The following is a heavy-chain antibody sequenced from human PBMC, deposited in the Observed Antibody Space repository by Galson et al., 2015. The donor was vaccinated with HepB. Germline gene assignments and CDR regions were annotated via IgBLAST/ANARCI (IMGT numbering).Heavy chain of an antibody. CDR3: ARDHFDSSGLVRGRIGMDV. J-gene: IGHJ6*02. CDR1: GYTFTSY. Sequence: SVKVSCKASGYTFTSYMHWVRQAPGQGLEWMGIINPSGGITRYAQKFQGRVTMTRDTSTSTFYMELSSLRSEDTAVYYCARDHFDSSGLVRGRIGMDVWGQGTTVTVSS. CDR2: INPSGGIT. D-gene: IGHD3-22*01. V-gene: IGHV1-46*01.